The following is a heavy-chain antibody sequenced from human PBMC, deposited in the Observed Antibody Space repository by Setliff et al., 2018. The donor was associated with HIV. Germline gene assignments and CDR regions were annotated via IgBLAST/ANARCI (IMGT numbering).Heavy chain of an antibody. CDR1: GDTLSIHP. CDR2: IIPAFGTP. Sequence: SVKVSCKASGDTLSIHPISWVRQAPGRGLDWMGGIIPAFGTPNYAQKFQGRVTITTDESTTTVFMELSSLRSDDTAVYYCATYHYYDSSAYYVDLYYLDYWGQGTLVTAPQ. CDR3: ATYHYYDSSAYYVDLYYLDY. V-gene: IGHV1-69*05. J-gene: IGHJ4*02. D-gene: IGHD3-22*01.